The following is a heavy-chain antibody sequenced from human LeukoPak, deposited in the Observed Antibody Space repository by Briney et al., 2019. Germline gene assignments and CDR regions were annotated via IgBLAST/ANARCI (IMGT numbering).Heavy chain of an antibody. D-gene: IGHD6-13*01. V-gene: IGHV1-8*01. CDR3: ARGNRLYSSSWPALPFDF. CDR1: GYTFTSYD. Sequence: ASVKVSCKASGYTFTSYDINWVRQATGQGLEWMGWVNPNSGYTGHTQKFQGRVTLTRDTSISTAYMELRSLGSEDTAVYYCARGNRLYSSSWPALPFDFWGQGTTLTVSS. J-gene: IGHJ3*01. CDR2: VNPNSGYT.